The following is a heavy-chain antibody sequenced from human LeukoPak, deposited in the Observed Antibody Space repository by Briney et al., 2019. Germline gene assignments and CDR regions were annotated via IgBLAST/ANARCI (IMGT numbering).Heavy chain of an antibody. CDR1: GGTFSSYA. J-gene: IGHJ3*02. CDR2: IIPILGIA. Sequence: SVKVSCKASGGTFSSYAISWVRQAPGQGLEWMGRIIPILGIANYAQKFQGRVTITADKSTSTAYMELSSLRSEDTAVYYCASPAAATNAFDIWGQGTMVTASS. CDR3: ASPAAATNAFDI. D-gene: IGHD6-13*01. V-gene: IGHV1-69*04.